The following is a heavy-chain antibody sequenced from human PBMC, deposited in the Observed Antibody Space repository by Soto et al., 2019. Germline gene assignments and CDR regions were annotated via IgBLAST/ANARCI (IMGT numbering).Heavy chain of an antibody. Sequence: ASVKVSCKSSGYTFTRYNMHWVRQAPGQGLEWMGIINPSGGFTNYAQKFQGRVTMTRDTSTSTVYMEVNSLRSDDTAIYYCAREVYSNTWYNFDFWGQGTLVTVSS. CDR3: AREVYSNTWYNFDF. J-gene: IGHJ4*02. D-gene: IGHD6-13*01. CDR1: GYTFTRYN. V-gene: IGHV1-46*01. CDR2: INPSGGFT.